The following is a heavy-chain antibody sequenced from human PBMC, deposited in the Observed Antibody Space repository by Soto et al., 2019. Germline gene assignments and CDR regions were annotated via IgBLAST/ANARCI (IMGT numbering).Heavy chain of an antibody. Sequence: QVQLVESGGGVVQPGRSLRLSCAASGFTFSSYGMHWVRQAPGKGLEWVAVISYDGSNKYYADFVKGRFTMSRDNSKNTLYLQMNSLRAEDTAVYYCAKDEGSGCYYHNYGMDVWGQGTTVTVSS. V-gene: IGHV3-30*18. CDR2: ISYDGSNK. D-gene: IGHD3-10*01. CDR3: AKDEGSGCYYHNYGMDV. J-gene: IGHJ6*02. CDR1: GFTFSSYG.